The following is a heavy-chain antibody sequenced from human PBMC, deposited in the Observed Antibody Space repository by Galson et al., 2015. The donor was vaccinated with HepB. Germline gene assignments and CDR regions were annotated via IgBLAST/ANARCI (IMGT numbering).Heavy chain of an antibody. Sequence: SLRLSCAAAGFTFSGYWMTWVRQAPGKGLEWVANIKEDESEKYNVDSVKGRFTISRDNAKNSLYLQLNSLRASDTAIYYCARHHPNSGSYYGAFDIWGQGTMVTVSS. CDR1: GFTFSGYW. CDR3: ARHHPNSGSYYGAFDI. CDR2: IKEDESEK. J-gene: IGHJ3*02. D-gene: IGHD1-26*01. V-gene: IGHV3-7*05.